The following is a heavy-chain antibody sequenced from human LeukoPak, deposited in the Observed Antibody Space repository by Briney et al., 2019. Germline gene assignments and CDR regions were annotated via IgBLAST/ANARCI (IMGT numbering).Heavy chain of an antibody. CDR3: ARDTDYDFWSGHQVDV. CDR2: ISGSGGST. V-gene: IGHV3-23*01. CDR1: GFTFSSYG. Sequence: GGSLRLSCAASGFTFSSYGMSWVRQAPGKGLEWVSAISGSGGSTYYADSVKGRFTISRDNSKNTLYLQMNRLRAEDTAVYYCARDTDYDFWSGHQVDVWGKGTTVTVSS. J-gene: IGHJ6*04. D-gene: IGHD3-3*01.